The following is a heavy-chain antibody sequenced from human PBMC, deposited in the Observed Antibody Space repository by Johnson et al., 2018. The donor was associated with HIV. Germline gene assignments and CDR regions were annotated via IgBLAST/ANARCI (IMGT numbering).Heavy chain of an antibody. CDR3: AKDLLSSTLAPFDI. V-gene: IGHV3-9*01. CDR1: GFTFGDFA. CDR2: ISWNSGSI. J-gene: IGHJ3*02. Sequence: EVQLVESGGGLVQPGRSLRLSCAASGFTFGDFAMHWVRQVPGKGLEWVSGISWNSGSIGYADSVKGRFTISRDNAKNSLYLQMNSLRAEDTALYYCAKDLLSSTLAPFDIWGQGTMVTVSS. D-gene: IGHD6-13*01.